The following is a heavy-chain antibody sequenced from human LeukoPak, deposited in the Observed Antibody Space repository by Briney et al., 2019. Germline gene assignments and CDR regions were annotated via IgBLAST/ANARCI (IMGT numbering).Heavy chain of an antibody. CDR1: GFSLTTGGVA. CDR3: APDHDYRIDV. D-gene: IGHD5-12*01. CDR2: IYWNDEK. J-gene: IGHJ6*02. Sequence: SGPTLVNPTQTLTLTCTFSGFSLTTGGVAVGWLRQPPGEALEWLALIYWNDEKRYSPSLKNRLTITKDTSKNQVVLEMTEMDPEDTATYVCAPDHDYRIDVWGPGTTVTVSS. V-gene: IGHV2-5*01.